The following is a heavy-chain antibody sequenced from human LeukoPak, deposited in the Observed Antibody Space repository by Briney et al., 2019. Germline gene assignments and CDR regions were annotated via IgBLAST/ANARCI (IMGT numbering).Heavy chain of an antibody. Sequence: GGSLRLSCAASGFTFSSYSMSWVRQAPGKGLEWVSVIYSGGSTYYADSVKGRFTISRDNAKNSLYLQMNSLRAEDTAVYYCAGGFITYYYMDVWGKGTTVTISS. D-gene: IGHD3-10*01. CDR3: AGGFITYYYMDV. J-gene: IGHJ6*03. CDR1: GFTFSSYS. V-gene: IGHV3-66*01. CDR2: IYSGGST.